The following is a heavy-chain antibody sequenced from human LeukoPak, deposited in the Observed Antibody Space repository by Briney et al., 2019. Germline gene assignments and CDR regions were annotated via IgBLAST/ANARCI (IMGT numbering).Heavy chain of an antibody. J-gene: IGHJ4*02. Sequence: SENLSLTCTVSGGSISSYYWSWIRQSPGKGLEWIGYIYYSGSTNYNPSLKSRVTISVDTSKNQFSLKLSSVTAADTAVYCCAREGDYYDSSGYSFDYWGQGTLVTVSS. V-gene: IGHV4-59*01. CDR1: GGSISSYY. D-gene: IGHD3-22*01. CDR3: AREGDYYDSSGYSFDY. CDR2: IYYSGST.